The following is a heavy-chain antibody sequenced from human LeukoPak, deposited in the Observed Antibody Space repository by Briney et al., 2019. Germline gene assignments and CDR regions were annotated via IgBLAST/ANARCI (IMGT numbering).Heavy chain of an antibody. Sequence: GGSLRLSCTASGFIFSTAWMTWVRQAPGKGLEWVGRIKSKTDGGAIKYAAPVKGRFTISRDDSKNTLYLQMSGLRTEDTALYYCTTTGGSTGWYNEYFQHWGQGTLVTVSS. V-gene: IGHV3-15*01. CDR3: TTTGGSTGWYNEYFQH. D-gene: IGHD6-19*01. J-gene: IGHJ1*01. CDR1: GFIFSTAW. CDR2: IKSKTDGGAI.